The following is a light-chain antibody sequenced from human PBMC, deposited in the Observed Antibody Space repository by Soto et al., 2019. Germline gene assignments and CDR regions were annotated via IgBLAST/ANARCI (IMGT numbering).Light chain of an antibody. V-gene: IGLV2-14*01. CDR2: NVR. CDR3: SSYTNSNTVL. Sequence: QSALTQPASVSGSPGQSITISCTGTSSDVGGYDYVSWYQQYPGKAPKLMIYNVRNRPSGVSNRFSGSKAGNTASLTISGLQAEDEAAYFFSSYTNSNTVLFGGGTKLTVL. CDR1: SSDVGGYDY. J-gene: IGLJ2*01.